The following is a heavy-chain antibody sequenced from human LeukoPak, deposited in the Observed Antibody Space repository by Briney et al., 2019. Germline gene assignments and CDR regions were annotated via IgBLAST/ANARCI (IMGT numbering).Heavy chain of an antibody. CDR3: TTLTMIVVVTNL. CDR2: IKSKTDGGTT. J-gene: IGHJ4*02. CDR1: GFTFSNAW. V-gene: IGHV3-15*01. Sequence: SGGSLRLSCAASGFTFSNAWMSWVRQAPGKGLEWVGRIKSKTDGGTTDYAAPVKGRFTISRDDSKNTLYLQMNSLKTEDTAVYYCTTLTMIVVVTNLWGQGTLVTVSS. D-gene: IGHD3-22*01.